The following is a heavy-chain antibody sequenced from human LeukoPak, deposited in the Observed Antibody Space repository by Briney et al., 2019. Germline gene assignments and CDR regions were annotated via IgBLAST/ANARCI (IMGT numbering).Heavy chain of an antibody. D-gene: IGHD3-10*01. CDR2: IYYSGST. J-gene: IGHJ4*02. V-gene: IGHV4-59*01. Sequence: SETLSLTCTVSGGSISSYYWSWVRQPPGKGLEWIGYIYYSGSTNYNPSLKSRVTISVDTSKNQFSLKLSSVTAADTAVYYCARAVDYYGSGSHSRYFDYWGQGTLVTVSS. CDR1: GGSISSYY. CDR3: ARAVDYYGSGSHSRYFDY.